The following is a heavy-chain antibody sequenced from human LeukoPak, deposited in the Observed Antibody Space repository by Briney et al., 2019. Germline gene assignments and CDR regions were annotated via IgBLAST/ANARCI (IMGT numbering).Heavy chain of an antibody. J-gene: IGHJ4*02. CDR3: ARDRTGIAVAGGFDY. V-gene: IGHV3-21*01. D-gene: IGHD6-19*01. CDR2: ISSSSSYI. Sequence: GGSLRLSCAASGFTFSSYGMSWVRQAPGKGLEWVSSISSSSSYIYYADSVKGRFTISRDNAKNSLYLQMNSLRAEDTAVYYCARDRTGIAVAGGFDYWGQGTLVTVSS. CDR1: GFTFSSYG.